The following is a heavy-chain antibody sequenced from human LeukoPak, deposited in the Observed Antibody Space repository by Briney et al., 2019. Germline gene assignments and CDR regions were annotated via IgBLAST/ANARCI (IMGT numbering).Heavy chain of an antibody. CDR1: GFTFSDYY. CDR3: AKDRCSNGIGCYYYYMDV. J-gene: IGHJ6*03. D-gene: IGHD2-8*01. Sequence: GGSLRLSCSASGFTFSDYYMSWIRQAPGRGLEWVSYISSGGRTIFYADSVKGRFSISRDNAKNSLYLQMDSLRVEDTAVYYCAKDRCSNGIGCYYYYMDVWGKGTTVTISS. CDR2: ISSGGRTI. V-gene: IGHV3-11*04.